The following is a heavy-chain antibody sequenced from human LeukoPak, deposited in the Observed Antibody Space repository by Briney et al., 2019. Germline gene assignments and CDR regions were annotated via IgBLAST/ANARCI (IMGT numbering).Heavy chain of an antibody. V-gene: IGHV3-33*01. J-gene: IGHJ4*02. CDR1: GFTFSSYG. CDR3: SRDRDYYDSSGYLDY. CDR2: IWYDGSNK. Sequence: GGSLRLSCAASGFTFSSYGMHWVRQAPGKGLEWVAVIWYDGSNKYYADSVKGRFTISRDNSKNTLYLQMNSLRAEDTAVYYCSRDRDYYDSSGYLDYWGQGTLVTVSS. D-gene: IGHD3-22*01.